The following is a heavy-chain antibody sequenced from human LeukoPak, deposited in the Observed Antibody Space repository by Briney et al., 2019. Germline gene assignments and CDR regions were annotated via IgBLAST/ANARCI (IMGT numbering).Heavy chain of an antibody. D-gene: IGHD3-10*01. J-gene: IGHJ6*03. CDR3: VRHQEGMVRGVLYYMDV. Sequence: SETLSLTCSVSGDTISTSDHYWGWIRQPPGKGLEWIGSIYYTGSTYYNPSLKSRVTISVDTSKNQFSLKLSSVTAADTAVYYCVRHQEGMVRGVLYYMDVWGTGTTVTISS. CDR1: GDTISTSDHY. CDR2: IYYTGST. V-gene: IGHV4-39*01.